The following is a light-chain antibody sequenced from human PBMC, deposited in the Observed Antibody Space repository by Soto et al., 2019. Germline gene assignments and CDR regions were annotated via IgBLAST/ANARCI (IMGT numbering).Light chain of an antibody. CDR3: QQRSNWPRT. CDR2: AAS. J-gene: IGKJ1*01. V-gene: IGKV3-11*01. CDR1: QSVSSY. Sequence: EIVMTQSPATLSVSPGDRATLSCRASQSVSSYLAWYQQKPGQAPRLLIYAASSRATGIPDRFSGSGSGTDFTLTISRLEPEDYAVYYCQQRSNWPRTFGQGTKVDIK.